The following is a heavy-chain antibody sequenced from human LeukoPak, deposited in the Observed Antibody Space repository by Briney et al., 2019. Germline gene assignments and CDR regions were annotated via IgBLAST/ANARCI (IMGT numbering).Heavy chain of an antibody. CDR3: TTDGFITFRGVQDY. CDR1: GFTFSSYG. CDR2: ISGGGATT. D-gene: IGHD3-16*01. J-gene: IGHJ4*02. V-gene: IGHV3-23*01. Sequence: HPGGSLRLSCAASGFTFSSYGMNWVRQAPGKGLQWVSAISGGGATTYYSDFADSVKGRFTISRDNSKNTLYLQMNSLKTEDTAVYYCTTDGFITFRGVQDYWGQGTLVTVSS.